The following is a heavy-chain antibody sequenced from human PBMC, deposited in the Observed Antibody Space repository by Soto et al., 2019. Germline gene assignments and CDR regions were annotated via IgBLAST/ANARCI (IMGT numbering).Heavy chain of an antibody. D-gene: IGHD2-2*01. V-gene: IGHV1-18*01. CDR3: ARDGVVPAATIEIKPEAWYYYYYMDV. Sequence: QVQLVQSGAEVKKPGASVKVSCKASGYTFTSYGISWVRQAPGQGLEWMGWISAYNGNTNYAQKLQGRVTMTTDTSTSTAYMELRSLRSDDTAVYYCARDGVVPAATIEIKPEAWYYYYYMDVWGKGTTVTVSS. J-gene: IGHJ6*03. CDR1: GYTFTSYG. CDR2: ISAYNGNT.